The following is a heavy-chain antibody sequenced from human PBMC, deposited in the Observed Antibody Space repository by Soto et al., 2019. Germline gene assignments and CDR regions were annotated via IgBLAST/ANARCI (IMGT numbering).Heavy chain of an antibody. D-gene: IGHD3-3*01. CDR1: GGSIRSGGYY. V-gene: IGHV4-31*03. CDR3: ARLRWSDYVYFDS. J-gene: IGHJ4*02. CDR2: IYYSGST. Sequence: PSETLSLTCTVSGGSIRSGGYYWSWISQHPGKGLEWIGYIYYSGSTYYNPSLKSRVTISVDTSKNQFSLKLSSVTAADTAVYYCARLRWSDYVYFDSWGQGTLVTVSS.